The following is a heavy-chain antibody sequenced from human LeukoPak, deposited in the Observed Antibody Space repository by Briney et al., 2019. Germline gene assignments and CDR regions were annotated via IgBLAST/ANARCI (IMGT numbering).Heavy chain of an antibody. CDR3: AKGSYYDSSGSFYFDY. D-gene: IGHD3-22*01. CDR1: GFTFSRYW. Sequence: GGSLRLSCAASGFTFSRYWMSWVRQAPGKGLEWVSGISGSGDNTYYADSVKGRFTISRDNSKNTLYVQVNSLGTEDTAAYYCAKGSYYDSSGSFYFDYWGQGTLVTVSS. CDR2: ISGSGDNT. V-gene: IGHV3-23*01. J-gene: IGHJ4*02.